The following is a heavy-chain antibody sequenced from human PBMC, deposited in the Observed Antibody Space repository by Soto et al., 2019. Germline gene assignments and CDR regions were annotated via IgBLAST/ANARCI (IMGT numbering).Heavy chain of an antibody. J-gene: IGHJ3*02. D-gene: IGHD1-1*01. CDR1: GFTFSSYG. V-gene: IGHV3-33*01. CDR2: IWYDGSNK. Sequence: GGSLRLSCAASGFTFSSYGMHWVRQAPGKGLEWVAVIWYDGSNKYYADSVKGRFTISRDNSKNTLYLQMNSLRAEDTAVYYCARDGTVSSYVGAFDIWGQGTMVTVSS. CDR3: ARDGTVSSYVGAFDI.